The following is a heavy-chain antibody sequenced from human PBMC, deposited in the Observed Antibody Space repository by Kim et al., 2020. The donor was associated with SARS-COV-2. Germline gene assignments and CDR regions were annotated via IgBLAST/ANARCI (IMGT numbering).Heavy chain of an antibody. D-gene: IGHD5-18*01. J-gene: IGHJ6*02. Sequence: KFQGRVTITADKSTSTAYMELSSLRSEDTAVYYCARDPMDTAMVTWGMDVWGQGTTVTVSS. CDR3: ARDPMDTAMVTWGMDV. V-gene: IGHV1-69*04.